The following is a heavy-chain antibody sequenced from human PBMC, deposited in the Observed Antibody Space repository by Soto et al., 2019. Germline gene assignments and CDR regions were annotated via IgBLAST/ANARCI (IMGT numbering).Heavy chain of an antibody. CDR2: INHSGST. Sequence: QVQLQQWGAGLLKPSETLSLTCAVYGGSFSGYYWSWIRQPPGKGLEWIGEINHSGSTNSNPSLKSRVTISVDTSKNQFSLKLSSVTAADTAVYYCARWEDIAALTPGGFDPWGQGTLVTVSS. CDR3: ARWEDIAALTPGGFDP. CDR1: GGSFSGYY. J-gene: IGHJ5*02. D-gene: IGHD6-6*01. V-gene: IGHV4-34*01.